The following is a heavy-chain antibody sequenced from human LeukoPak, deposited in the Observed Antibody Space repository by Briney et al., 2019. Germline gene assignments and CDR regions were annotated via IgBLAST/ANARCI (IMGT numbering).Heavy chain of an antibody. V-gene: IGHV1-69*04. CDR3: AREQVRYYDRSGTPDY. Sequence: ASVKVSCKASGGTFSSYAISWVRQAPAQGIEWMGRIIPILGIANYAQKFQGRVTITADKSTSTAYMELSSLRSDDTAVYYCAREQVRYYDRSGTPDYWGQGTLVTVSS. D-gene: IGHD3-22*01. CDR2: IIPILGIA. CDR1: GGTFSSYA. J-gene: IGHJ4*02.